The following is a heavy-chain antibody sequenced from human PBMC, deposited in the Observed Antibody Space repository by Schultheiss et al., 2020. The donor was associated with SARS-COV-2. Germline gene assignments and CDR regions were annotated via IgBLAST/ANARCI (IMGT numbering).Heavy chain of an antibody. Sequence: GGSLRLSCAASGFTFDDYAMHWVRQAPGKGLEWVSAISGSGGSTYYADSVKGRFTISRDNSKNTLYLQMHSLRAEDTAVYYCAKDTERTSFDYWGQGTLVTVSS. V-gene: IGHV3-23*01. CDR1: GFTFDDYA. CDR2: ISGSGGST. CDR3: AKDTERTSFDY. D-gene: IGHD2-2*01. J-gene: IGHJ4*02.